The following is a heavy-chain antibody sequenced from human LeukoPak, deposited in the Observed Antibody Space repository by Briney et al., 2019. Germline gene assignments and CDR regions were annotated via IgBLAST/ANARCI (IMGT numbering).Heavy chain of an antibody. CDR2: IYYSGST. J-gene: IGHJ4*02. CDR3: ARLGDDIVVVFDY. CDR1: GGSISSSSYY. D-gene: IGHD2-2*01. V-gene: IGHV4-39*07. Sequence: SETLSLTCTVSGGSISSSSYYWGWIRQPPGKGLEWIGSIYYSGSTYYNPSLKSRVTISVDTSKNQSSLKLSSVTAADTAVYYCARLGDDIVVVFDYWGQGTLVTVSS.